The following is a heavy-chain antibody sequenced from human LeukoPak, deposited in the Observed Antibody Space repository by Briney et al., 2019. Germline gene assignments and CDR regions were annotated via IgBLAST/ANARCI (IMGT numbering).Heavy chain of an antibody. D-gene: IGHD2-15*01. V-gene: IGHV1-2*02. CDR1: GYTFTGHY. CDR3: ARDRGCSGGSCYFS. Sequence: ASVKVSCKASGYTFTGHYRHWVRLAPGQRIKWIGLINPNSGGTNYAQKFQGRVTMTRDTSISTAYMELSSLRSDDTAVYYCARDRGCSGGSCYFSWGQGTLVTVSS. J-gene: IGHJ4*02. CDR2: INPNSGGT.